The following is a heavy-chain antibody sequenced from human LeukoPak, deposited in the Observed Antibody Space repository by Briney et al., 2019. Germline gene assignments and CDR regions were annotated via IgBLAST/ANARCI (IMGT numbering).Heavy chain of an antibody. CDR3: AREQPKYYDILTGYLDY. CDR2: ISYDGSNK. J-gene: IGHJ4*02. Sequence: GGSLRLSCAASGFTFSSYAMHWVRQAPGKGLEWVAVISYDGSNKYYADSVKGRFTISRDNSKNTLYLQMNSLRAEDTAVYYCAREQPKYYDILTGYLDYWGQGTLVTVSS. D-gene: IGHD3-9*01. CDR1: GFTFSSYA. V-gene: IGHV3-30*04.